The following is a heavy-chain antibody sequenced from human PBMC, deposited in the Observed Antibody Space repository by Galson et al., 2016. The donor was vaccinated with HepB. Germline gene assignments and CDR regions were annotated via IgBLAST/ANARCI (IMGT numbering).Heavy chain of an antibody. CDR2: ISYDGSKK. CDR3: ARDDDYVWGTYRYTRTVPQYYFDY. J-gene: IGHJ4*02. D-gene: IGHD3-16*02. Sequence: SLRLSCAASGFTFSSYAMHWVRQAPGEGLEWVALISYDGSKKYFADSVKGRFTISRDNSKNTLYLQMNSLRAGDTAVYYCARDDDYVWGTYRYTRTVPQYYFDYWGQGTLVTVSS. CDR1: GFTFSSYA. V-gene: IGHV3-30-3*01.